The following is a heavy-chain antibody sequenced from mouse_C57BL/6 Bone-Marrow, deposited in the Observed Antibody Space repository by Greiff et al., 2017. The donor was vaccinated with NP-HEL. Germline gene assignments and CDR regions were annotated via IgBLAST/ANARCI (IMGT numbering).Heavy chain of an antibody. Sequence: VQLQQSDAELVKPGASVKISCKVSGYTFTDHTIHWMKQRPQQGLEWIGYIYPRDGSTKYNEKFKGKATLTADKSSSTAYMQLNSLTSEDSAVYFCARVKNWDGGYFDYWGQGTTLTVSS. CDR2: IYPRDGST. CDR3: ARVKNWDGGYFDY. CDR1: GYTFTDHT. D-gene: IGHD4-1*01. V-gene: IGHV1-78*01. J-gene: IGHJ2*01.